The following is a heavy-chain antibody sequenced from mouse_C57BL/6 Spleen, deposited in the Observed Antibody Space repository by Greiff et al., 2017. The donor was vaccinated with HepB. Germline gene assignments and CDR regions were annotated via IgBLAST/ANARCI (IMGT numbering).Heavy chain of an antibody. J-gene: IGHJ1*03. Sequence: EVMLVESGPELVKPGASVKISCKASGYSFTGYYMHWVKQSHGNILDWIGYIYPYNGVSSYNQKFKGKATLTVDKSSSTAYMELRSLTSEDSAVYYCATTGTSWYFDVWGTGTTVTVSS. D-gene: IGHD4-1*01. CDR1: GYSFTGYY. CDR2: IYPYNGVS. V-gene: IGHV1-31*01. CDR3: ATTGTSWYFDV.